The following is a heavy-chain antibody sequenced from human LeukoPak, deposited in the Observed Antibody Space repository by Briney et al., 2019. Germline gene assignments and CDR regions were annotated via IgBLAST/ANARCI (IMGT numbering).Heavy chain of an antibody. CDR1: GYTFTSYG. D-gene: IGHD6-19*01. J-gene: IGHJ4*02. Sequence: ASVKVSCKASGYTFTSYGISWVRQAPGQGLEWMGWISAYNGNTNYAQKLQGRVTMTTDTSTSTAYMELRSLRSDNTAVYYCARARAYSSGWFPKDWGQGTLVTVSS. CDR2: ISAYNGNT. CDR3: ARARAYSSGWFPKD. V-gene: IGHV1-18*01.